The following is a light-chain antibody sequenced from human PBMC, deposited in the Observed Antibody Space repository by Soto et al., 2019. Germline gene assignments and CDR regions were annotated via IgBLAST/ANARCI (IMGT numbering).Light chain of an antibody. V-gene: IGLV4-69*01. CDR1: SGHSNYV. J-gene: IGLJ2*01. CDR2: LNSDGSH. CDR3: QTWDTGIRV. Sequence: QSVLTQSPSASASLGASVKLTCTLSSGHSNYVIAWHQQQPEKGPRYLMKLNSDGSHSKGDGIPDRFSGSSSGAERYLTISSLQSDDEADYYCQTWDTGIRVFGGGTKLTVL.